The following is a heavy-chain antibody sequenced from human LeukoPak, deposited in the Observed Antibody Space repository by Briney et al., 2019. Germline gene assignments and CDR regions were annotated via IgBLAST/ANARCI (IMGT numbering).Heavy chain of an antibody. CDR3: ARQGCSSTSCWIDDY. D-gene: IGHD2-2*01. V-gene: IGHV5-51*01. CDR1: GYSFTSYW. CDR2: IYPGDSDT. Sequence: HGESLKISCKGSGYSFTSYWIGWVRQMPGKGLEWMGIIYPGDSDTRYSPSFQGQVTISADKSISTAYLQWSSLKASDTAMYYCARQGCSSTSCWIDDYWGQGTLVTVSS. J-gene: IGHJ4*02.